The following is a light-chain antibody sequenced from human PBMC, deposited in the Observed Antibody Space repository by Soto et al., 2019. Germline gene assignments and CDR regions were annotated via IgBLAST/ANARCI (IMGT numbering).Light chain of an antibody. J-gene: IGKJ2*02. CDR1: QSISTY. Sequence: DIQMTQSPSSLSVSVGDRVTITCRASQSISTYLNWYQQIPGKAPKLLIYAASTLQSGDPSRFSGGGSGTDFTLTISSLQPEDFAAYFCQQGYSNPRTFGQGTKLEIK. CDR2: AAS. V-gene: IGKV1-39*01. CDR3: QQGYSNPRT.